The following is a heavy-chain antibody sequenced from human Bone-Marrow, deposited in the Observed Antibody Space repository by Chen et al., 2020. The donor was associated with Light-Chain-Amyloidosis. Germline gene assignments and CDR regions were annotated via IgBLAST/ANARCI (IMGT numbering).Heavy chain of an antibody. CDR3: AMERITIFGVPPDAFDI. CDR1: GYSISSGYY. J-gene: IGHJ3*02. V-gene: IGHV4-38-2*02. D-gene: IGHD3-3*01. Sequence: QVQLQESGPGLVRPSETLSLTCTVSGYSISSGYYWGWIRQPPGKGLEWIGSIYHSGSTYYNPSLKSRVTISVDTSKNQFSLKLSSVTAADTAVYYCAMERITIFGVPPDAFDIRGQGTMVTVSS. CDR2: IYHSGST.